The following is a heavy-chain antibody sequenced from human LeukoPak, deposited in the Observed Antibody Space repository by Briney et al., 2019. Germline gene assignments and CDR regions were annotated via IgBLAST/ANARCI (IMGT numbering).Heavy chain of an antibody. V-gene: IGHV4-61*02. CDR3: ARVLRYSGSYFPDY. J-gene: IGHJ4*02. D-gene: IGHD1-26*01. CDR2: IYTSGST. Sequence: SETLSLTCTVSGGSISSGSYYWSWIRQPAGKGLEWIGRIYTSGSTNYNPSLKSRVTISVDTSKNQFSLKLSSVTAADTAVYYCARVLRYSGSYFPDYWGQGTLVTVSS. CDR1: GGSISSGSYY.